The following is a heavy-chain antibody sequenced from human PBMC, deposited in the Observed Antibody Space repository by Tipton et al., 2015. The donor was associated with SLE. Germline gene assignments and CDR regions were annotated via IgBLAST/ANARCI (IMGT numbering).Heavy chain of an antibody. J-gene: IGHJ4*02. CDR3: ARGGSVRGFSLYYFDY. CDR2: IYTSGST. Sequence: LRLSCTVSGGSISSYYWSWIRQPAGKGLEWIGRIYTSGSTNYNPSLKSRVTMSVDTSKNQFSLKLSSVTAADTAVYYCARGGSVRGFSLYYFDYWGQGTLVTVSS. CDR1: GGSISSYY. V-gene: IGHV4-4*07. D-gene: IGHD3-16*01.